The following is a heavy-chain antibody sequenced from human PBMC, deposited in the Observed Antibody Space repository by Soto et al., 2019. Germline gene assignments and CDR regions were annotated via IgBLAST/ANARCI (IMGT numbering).Heavy chain of an antibody. D-gene: IGHD3-3*01. CDR2: MWNDGSNK. Sequence: QVQLVESGGGVVQPGRSLRLSCAASGFTFSSYGMHWVRQAPGKGLEWVAVMWNDGSNKYYADSVKGRFTISRDNSKNTLYLQVISLRAEDTAVYYCAREFWSGPFDYWGQGTLVTVSS. CDR3: AREFWSGPFDY. CDR1: GFTFSSYG. J-gene: IGHJ4*02. V-gene: IGHV3-33*01.